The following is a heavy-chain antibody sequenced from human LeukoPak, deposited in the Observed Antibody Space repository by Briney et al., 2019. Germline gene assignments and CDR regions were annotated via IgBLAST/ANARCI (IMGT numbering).Heavy chain of an antibody. CDR2: ISSSSSYI. CDR3: ARDKEQQLVPFDY. V-gene: IGHV3-21*04. D-gene: IGHD6-13*01. J-gene: IGHJ4*02. Sequence: EGSLRLSCAASGFTFSSYSMNWVRQAPGKGLEWVSSISSSSSYIYYADSVKGRFTISRDNAKNSLYLQMNSLRAEDTAVYYCARDKEQQLVPFDYWGQGTLVTVSS. CDR1: GFTFSSYS.